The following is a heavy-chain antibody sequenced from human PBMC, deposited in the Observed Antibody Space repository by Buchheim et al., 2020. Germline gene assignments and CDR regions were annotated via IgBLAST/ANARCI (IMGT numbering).Heavy chain of an antibody. Sequence: QVQLVESGGGVVQPGRSLRLSCVASGFTFSTYAMHWVRQAPGKGLEWVAVISYDGNNKYYADSVKGRFTISRDNSKNTLYLQMNSLRPEDTAVYSCASGLVRRGGGHSYYYNGLDVWGQGTT. J-gene: IGHJ6*02. CDR2: ISYDGNNK. CDR3: ASGLVRRGGGHSYYYNGLDV. CDR1: GFTFSTYA. D-gene: IGHD3/OR15-3a*01. V-gene: IGHV3-30-3*01.